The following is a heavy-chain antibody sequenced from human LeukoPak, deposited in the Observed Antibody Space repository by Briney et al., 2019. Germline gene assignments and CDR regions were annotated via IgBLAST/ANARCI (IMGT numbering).Heavy chain of an antibody. D-gene: IGHD2-2*01. CDR2: INPSGGST. Sequence: ASVKVFCKASGYTFTSYYMHWVRQAPGQGLEWMGIINPSGGSTSYAQKFQGRVTMTRDTSTSTVYMELSSLRSEDTAVYYCARDPTAYCSSTSCYPKYYMDVWGKGTTVTVSS. CDR1: GYTFTSYY. J-gene: IGHJ6*03. CDR3: ARDPTAYCSSTSCYPKYYMDV. V-gene: IGHV1-46*01.